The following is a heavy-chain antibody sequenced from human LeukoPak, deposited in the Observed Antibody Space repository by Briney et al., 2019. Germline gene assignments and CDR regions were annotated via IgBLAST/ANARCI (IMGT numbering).Heavy chain of an antibody. CDR1: GYNFSAYG. Sequence: ASVKVSCRASGYNFSAYGMTWVRQAPGQGLEWMGWVTSDNRDTKYAPKFQGRVTMTTDMSSPTAYMELRSLRSDDTAVYYCARGSHEYWNDYWGQGTLVTVSS. D-gene: IGHD1-1*01. CDR3: ARGSHEYWNDY. J-gene: IGHJ4*02. V-gene: IGHV1-18*01. CDR2: VTSDNRDT.